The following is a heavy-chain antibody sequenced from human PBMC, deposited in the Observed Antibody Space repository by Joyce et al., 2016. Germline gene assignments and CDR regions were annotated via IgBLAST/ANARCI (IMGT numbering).Heavy chain of an antibody. J-gene: IGHJ4*02. Sequence: EGQLVESGGGLVKPGGSLSLSCAASGFTFSPAWMSWVRQAPGKGLEWCALIKSDAAGGKTDYHAPVKGKFAISRDESKNTVYLQMNSLKTEDTGIYYCTADDSPRGGFELDYCGQGTLVNVSS. CDR3: TADDSPRGGFELDY. CDR1: GFTFSPAW. CDR2: IKSDAAGGKT. D-gene: IGHD1-1*01. V-gene: IGHV3-15*01.